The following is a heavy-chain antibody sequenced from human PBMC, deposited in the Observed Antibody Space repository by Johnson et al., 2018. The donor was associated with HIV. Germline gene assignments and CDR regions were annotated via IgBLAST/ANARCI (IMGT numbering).Heavy chain of an antibody. J-gene: IGHJ3*02. V-gene: IGHV3-66*03. CDR1: GFTVSSNY. CDR3: AKDLYDSSGYGAFDI. CDR2: ISWYRGTI. Sequence: VQLVESGGGLIQPGGSLRLSCAASGFTVSSNYMSWVRQAPGTGLEWVSGISWYRGTICYTGSVKGRFNISRDNSNSTLYVQMNRLRGEDTALYYCAKDLYDSSGYGAFDILSQGTMVTVSS. D-gene: IGHD3-22*01.